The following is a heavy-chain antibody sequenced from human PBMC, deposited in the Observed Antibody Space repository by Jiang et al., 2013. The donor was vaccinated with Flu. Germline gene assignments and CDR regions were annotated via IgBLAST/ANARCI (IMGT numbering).Heavy chain of an antibody. CDR1: GFSLSTSGMC. J-gene: IGHJ4*02. D-gene: IGHD6-13*01. Sequence: KPTQTLTLTCTFSGFSLSTSGMCVSWIRQPPGKALEWLALIDWDDDKYYSTSLKTRLTISKDTSKNQVVLTMTNMDPVDTATYYCARTSIVGYSSSWYFDYWGQGTLVTVSS. V-gene: IGHV2-70*01. CDR2: IDWDDDK. CDR3: ARTSIVGYSSSWYFDY.